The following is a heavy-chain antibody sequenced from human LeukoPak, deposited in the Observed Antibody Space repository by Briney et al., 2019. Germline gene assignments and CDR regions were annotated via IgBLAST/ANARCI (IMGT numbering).Heavy chain of an antibody. J-gene: IGHJ4*02. V-gene: IGHV3-15*01. CDR3: TAYGGKSGLVDC. D-gene: IGHD4-17*01. Sequence: TGGSLRLSCAASGFTFSSYWMSWVRQAPGKGLEWVGRIKSKTDGGTTDYAAPVKGRFTISRDDSKNMLYLQMNSLKSEDTAVYYCTAYGGKSGLVDCWGQGTLVTVSS. CDR2: IKSKTDGGTT. CDR1: GFTFSSYW.